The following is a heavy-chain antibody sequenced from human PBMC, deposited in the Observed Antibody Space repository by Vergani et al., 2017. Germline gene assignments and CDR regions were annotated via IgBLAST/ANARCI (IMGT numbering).Heavy chain of an antibody. J-gene: IGHJ2*01. CDR3: AKDGEVLLWCGELLHDGYFDL. CDR2: ISGSGGST. D-gene: IGHD3-10*01. CDR1: GFTFSSYA. Sequence: EVQLLESGGGLVQPGGSLRLSCAASGFTFSSYAMSWVRQAPGKGLEWVSAISGSGGSTYYADSVKGRFTISRDNSKNTLYLQMNSLRAEDTAVCYCAKDGEVLLWCGELLHDGYFDLWGRGTLVTVSS. V-gene: IGHV3-23*01.